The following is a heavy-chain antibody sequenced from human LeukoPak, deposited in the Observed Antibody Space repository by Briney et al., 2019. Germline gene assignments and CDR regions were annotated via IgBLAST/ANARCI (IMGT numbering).Heavy chain of an antibody. CDR3: AGDFGISEVY. D-gene: IGHD1-20*01. J-gene: IGHJ4*02. Sequence: GGSLRLSCAASGFTFSRYWMHWVRQALGWGSVWVSRMNSDGSSTSYADSVKGRFTISRDNAKNTLYLQMNSLRAEDTAVYYCAGDFGISEVYWGQGTLVTVSS. V-gene: IGHV3-74*01. CDR2: MNSDGSST. CDR1: GFTFSRYW.